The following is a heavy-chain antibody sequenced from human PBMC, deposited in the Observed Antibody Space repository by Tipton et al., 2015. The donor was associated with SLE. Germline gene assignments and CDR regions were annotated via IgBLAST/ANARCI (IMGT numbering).Heavy chain of an antibody. V-gene: IGHV4-34*01. CDR1: GGSFSGYY. Sequence: TLSLTCAVYGGSFSGYYWSWIRQPPGAGLECIGEINHSGSTNYNPSLKSRVTISVDTSKNQFSLKLSSVTAADTAVYYCARHVAIAAVGHWFDPWGQGTLVTVSS. D-gene: IGHD6-13*01. J-gene: IGHJ5*02. CDR3: ARHVAIAAVGHWFDP. CDR2: INHSGST.